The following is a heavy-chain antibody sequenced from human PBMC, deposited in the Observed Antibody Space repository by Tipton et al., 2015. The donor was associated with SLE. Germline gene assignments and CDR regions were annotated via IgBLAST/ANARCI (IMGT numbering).Heavy chain of an antibody. D-gene: IGHD3-3*01. CDR2: INHSGST. CDR1: GGSISSYY. CDR3: ARAANYDFWSGYYTGSMWYFDL. V-gene: IGHV4-34*01. J-gene: IGHJ2*01. Sequence: TLSLTCTVSGGSISSYYWSWIRQPPGKGLEWIGEINHSGSTNYNPSLKSRVTISVDTSKNQFSLKLSSVTAADTAVYYCARAANYDFWSGYYTGSMWYFDLWGRGTLVTVSS.